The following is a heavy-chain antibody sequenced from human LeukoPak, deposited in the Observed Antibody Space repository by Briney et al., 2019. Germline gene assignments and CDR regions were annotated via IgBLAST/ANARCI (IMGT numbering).Heavy chain of an antibody. CDR1: GYTFTSYG. CDR2: ISAYNGNT. D-gene: IGHD3-22*01. J-gene: IGHJ6*03. Sequence: ASVKVSCKASGYTFTSYGISWVRQAPGRGLEWMGWISAYNGNTNYAQKLQGRVTMTTDTSTSTAYMELRSLRSDDTAVYYCARDPYYYDSSGYFPYMDVWGKGTTVTVSS. CDR3: ARDPYYYDSSGYFPYMDV. V-gene: IGHV1-18*01.